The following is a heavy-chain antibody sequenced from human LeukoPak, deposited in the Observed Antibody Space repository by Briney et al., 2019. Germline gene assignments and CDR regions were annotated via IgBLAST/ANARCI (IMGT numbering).Heavy chain of an antibody. CDR2: IYYSGNS. J-gene: IGHJ3*02. Sequence: SETLSLTCTVSGGSISSGSYYWRWIRQLPRKGLEWIGYIYYSGNSYYNPSLKSRVTMSVDTSKNQFSLRLSSVTAADTAVYYCARTYCSGGTCYAFDIWGQGTMVTVSS. V-gene: IGHV4-31*03. D-gene: IGHD2-15*01. CDR1: GGSISSGSYY. CDR3: ARTYCSGGTCYAFDI.